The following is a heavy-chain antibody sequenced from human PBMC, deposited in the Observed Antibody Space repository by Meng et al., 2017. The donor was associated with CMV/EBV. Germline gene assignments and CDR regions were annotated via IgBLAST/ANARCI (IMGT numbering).Heavy chain of an antibody. V-gene: IGHV4-34*01. CDR2: INHSGST. CDR1: GGSFSGYY. CDR3: ARGRQWLVRGWFDP. Sequence: VLLQQWGAGLLKPSETLSLSRAVYGGSFSGYYWSWIRQPPGKGLEWIGEINHSGSTNYNPSLKSRVTISVDTSKNQFSLKLSSVTAADTAVYYCARGRQWLVRGWFDPWGQGTLVTVSS. J-gene: IGHJ5*02. D-gene: IGHD6-19*01.